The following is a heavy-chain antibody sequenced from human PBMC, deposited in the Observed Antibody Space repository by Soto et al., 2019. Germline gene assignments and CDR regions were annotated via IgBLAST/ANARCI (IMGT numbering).Heavy chain of an antibody. J-gene: IGHJ6*02. CDR2: ITAYNGNA. D-gene: IGHD3-3*01. CDR1: GYNFISYS. V-gene: IGHV1-18*01. Sequence: QVQLVQSGAEVKKPGASVKVSCKASGYNFISYSISWVRQAPGQGLEWLGRITAYNGNANYAQKFQGRVTMTTDTSTNTAYMELRSLRSDDTAVFYCVRDDQFPRYGFWSADSGAYLGMDVWGQGTTVTVT. CDR3: VRDDQFPRYGFWSADSGAYLGMDV.